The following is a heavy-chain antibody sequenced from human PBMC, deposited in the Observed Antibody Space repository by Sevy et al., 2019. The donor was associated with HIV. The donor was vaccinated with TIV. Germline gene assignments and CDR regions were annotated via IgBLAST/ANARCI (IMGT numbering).Heavy chain of an antibody. CDR1: GFTFSSYS. Sequence: GGSLRLSCAASGFTFSSYSMNWVRQAPGKGLEWVSSISSSSSYIYYADSVKGRFTISRDNAKNSLYLQMNSLRAKDTAVYYCARHQGSVVVTAILVGGYYYYGMDVWGQGTTVTVSS. J-gene: IGHJ6*02. CDR2: ISSSSSYI. CDR3: ARHQGSVVVTAILVGGYYYYGMDV. D-gene: IGHD2-21*02. V-gene: IGHV3-21*01.